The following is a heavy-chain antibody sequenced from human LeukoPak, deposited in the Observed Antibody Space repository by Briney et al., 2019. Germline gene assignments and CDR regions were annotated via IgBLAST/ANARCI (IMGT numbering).Heavy chain of an antibody. Sequence: SETLSLTCTVSGGSIRSSSYYWGWIRQPPGKGLECIGSIYHSGSTYYNPSLKSRVTISIDTSKNQFSLKMNSVTAADTAVYYCAREKLRSFDSWGQGTLVTVSS. D-gene: IGHD3-10*01. J-gene: IGHJ4*02. CDR2: IYHSGST. V-gene: IGHV4-39*07. CDR1: GGSIRSSSYY. CDR3: AREKLRSFDS.